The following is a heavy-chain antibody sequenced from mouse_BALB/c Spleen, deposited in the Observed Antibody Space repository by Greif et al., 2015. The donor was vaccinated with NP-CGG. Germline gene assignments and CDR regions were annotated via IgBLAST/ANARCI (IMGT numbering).Heavy chain of an antibody. CDR3: AREGINYGSRRAMDY. D-gene: IGHD1-1*01. J-gene: IGHJ4*01. Sequence: VQLQQSGPELVKPGASVKISCKTSGYTFTEYTMHWVKQSHGKSLEWIGGINPNNGGTSYNQKFKGKATLTVDESSSTAYMELRSLTSEDSAVYYCAREGINYGSRRAMDYWGQGTSVTVSS. CDR2: INPNNGGT. CDR1: GYTFTEYT. V-gene: IGHV1-18*01.